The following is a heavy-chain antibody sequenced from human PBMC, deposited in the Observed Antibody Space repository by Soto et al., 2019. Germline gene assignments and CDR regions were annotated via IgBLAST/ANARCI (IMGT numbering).Heavy chain of an antibody. J-gene: IGHJ4*02. V-gene: IGHV1-3*01. CDR1: GYTFTSYA. CDR2: INAGNGNT. Sequence: ASVKVSCKASGYTFTSYAMHWVRQAPGQRLGWMGWINAGNGNTKYSQKFQGRVTITRDTSASTAYMELSSLRSEDTAVYYCARGTYYYDSSGYYSVAFDYWGQGTLVTVSS. CDR3: ARGTYYYDSSGYYSVAFDY. D-gene: IGHD3-22*01.